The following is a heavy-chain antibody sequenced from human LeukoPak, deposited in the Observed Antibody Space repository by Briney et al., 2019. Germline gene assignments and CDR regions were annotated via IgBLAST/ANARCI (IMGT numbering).Heavy chain of an antibody. D-gene: IGHD3-10*01. V-gene: IGHV4-59*01. CDR1: GGSISNYY. CDR2: IFYSGST. J-gene: IGHJ6*03. Sequence: RSSETLSLTCTVSGGSISNYYWSWIRQPPGKGLEWIGYIFYSGSTNYNPSLKSRVTISVDTSKNQFSLKLSSVTAADTAVYYCARVMVRGITYYYYMDVWGKGTTVTISS. CDR3: ARVMVRGITYYYYMDV.